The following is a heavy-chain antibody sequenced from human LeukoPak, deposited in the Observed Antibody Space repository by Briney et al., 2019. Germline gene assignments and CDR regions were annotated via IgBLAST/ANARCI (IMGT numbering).Heavy chain of an antibody. CDR3: ARDWYDNSDAFDI. J-gene: IGHJ3*02. CDR1: GFTVSSNY. Sequence: GGSLRLSCAASGFTVSSNYMSWVRQAPGKGLEWVPVIYSGGSTYYADSVKGRFTISRDNSKNTLYLQMNSLRAEDTAVYYCARDWYDNSDAFDIWGQGTMVTVSS. CDR2: IYSGGST. D-gene: IGHD3-9*01. V-gene: IGHV3-53*01.